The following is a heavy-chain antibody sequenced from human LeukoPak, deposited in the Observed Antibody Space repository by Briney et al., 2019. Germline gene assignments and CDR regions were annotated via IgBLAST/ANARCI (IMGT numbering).Heavy chain of an antibody. V-gene: IGHV3-21*01. CDR2: ISSSSSYI. D-gene: IGHD6-19*01. CDR3: ARSDSSGWYSAFDI. CDR1: GFTFSSYA. Sequence: GGSLRLSCAASGFTFSSYAMSWVRQAPGKGLEWVSSISSSSSYIYYADSVKGRFTISRDNAKNSLYLQMNSLRAEDTAVYYCARSDSSGWYSAFDIWGQGTMVTVSS. J-gene: IGHJ3*02.